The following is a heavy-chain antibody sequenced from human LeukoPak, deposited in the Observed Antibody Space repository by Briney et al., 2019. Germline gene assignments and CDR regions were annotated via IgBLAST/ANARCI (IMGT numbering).Heavy chain of an antibody. CDR1: GFTFSNAW. V-gene: IGHV3-74*03. CDR2: MDSDGRSE. CDR3: ARGLNFDS. J-gene: IGHJ4*02. Sequence: PAGSLRLSCAASGFTFSNAWMHWVRQAPGTGLVWVSRMDSDGRSEAYADYVKGRFTNSRDNAENTLYLQMSSLRAEDTAVDYCARGLNFDSWGQGTMVTVSS. D-gene: IGHD3/OR15-3a*01.